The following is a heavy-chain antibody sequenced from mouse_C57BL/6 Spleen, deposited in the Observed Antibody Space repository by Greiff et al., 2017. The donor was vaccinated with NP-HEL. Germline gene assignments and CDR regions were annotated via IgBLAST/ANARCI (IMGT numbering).Heavy chain of an antibody. CDR2: IDPPDSET. Sequence: QVQLQQPGAELVRPGSSVKLSCKASGYTFTSYWMHWVKQRPIQGLEWIGNIDPPDSETHYNQKFKDKATLTVDKSSSTAYMQLSSLTSEDSAVYYCARRSSGYDYWGQGTTLTVSS. V-gene: IGHV1-52*01. J-gene: IGHJ2*01. D-gene: IGHD3-2*02. CDR3: ARRSSGYDY. CDR1: GYTFTSYW.